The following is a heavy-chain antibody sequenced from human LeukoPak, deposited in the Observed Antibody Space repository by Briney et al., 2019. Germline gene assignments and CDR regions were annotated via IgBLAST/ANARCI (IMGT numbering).Heavy chain of an antibody. CDR3: ARGPAAMDWYFDF. CDR1: GFIFSDHC. V-gene: IGHV3-11*01. Sequence: GGSLRLSCAASGFIFSDHCMNWVRQASGKGLEWVSYINRAGTTSFYADSVKGRFTVSRDNAKNSLYLEVTNLRAEDTGLYYCARGPAAMDWYFDFWGRGTLVTVSS. CDR2: INRAGTTS. D-gene: IGHD2-2*01. J-gene: IGHJ2*01.